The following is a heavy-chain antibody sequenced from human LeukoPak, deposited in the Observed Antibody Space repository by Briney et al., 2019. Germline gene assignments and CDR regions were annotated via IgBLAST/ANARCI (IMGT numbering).Heavy chain of an antibody. Sequence: SETLSLTCTVSGGSISSYYWSWIRQPAGKGLEWIGRIYTSGSTNYNPSLKSRVTISVDKSKNQFSLKLYSVTAADTAVYYCASASSGYCSSTTCYATFDYWGQGTLVTGSS. CDR3: ASASSGYCSSTTCYATFDY. CDR2: IYTSGST. V-gene: IGHV4-4*07. D-gene: IGHD2-2*01. CDR1: GGSISSYY. J-gene: IGHJ4*02.